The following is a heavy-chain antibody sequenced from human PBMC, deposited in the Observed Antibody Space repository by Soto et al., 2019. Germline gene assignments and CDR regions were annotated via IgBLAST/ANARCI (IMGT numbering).Heavy chain of an antibody. V-gene: IGHV1-69*06. CDR3: ARLGWRKGYKVPLPDDY. CDR2: IIPIFGTA. J-gene: IGHJ4*02. D-gene: IGHD5-12*01. Sequence: QVQLVQSGAEVKKPGSSVKVSCKASGGTFSSYAISWVRQSPGQGLEWMGGIIPIFGTANYAQKFQGRVTITADKSTSTAYMELSSLRSEDTAVYYCARLGWRKGYKVPLPDDYWGQGTLVTVSS. CDR1: GGTFSSYA.